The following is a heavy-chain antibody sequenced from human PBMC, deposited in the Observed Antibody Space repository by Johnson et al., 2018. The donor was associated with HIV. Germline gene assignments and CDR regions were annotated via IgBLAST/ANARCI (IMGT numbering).Heavy chain of an antibody. CDR1: GFTVSSNY. V-gene: IGHV3-74*03. D-gene: IGHD2-15*01. J-gene: IGHJ3*02. CDR2: IYNDGSRT. Sequence: VQLVESGGGLVQPGGSLRLSCAASGFTVSSNYMSWVRQGPGKGLEWVARIYNDGSRTTYADSVRGRFTISRDNAKYTVDLQMNRLRVEDTAVYCCARDQFADRSGGICYSVPLAFDIWGQGTMVTVSS. CDR3: ARDQFADRSGGICYSVPLAFDI.